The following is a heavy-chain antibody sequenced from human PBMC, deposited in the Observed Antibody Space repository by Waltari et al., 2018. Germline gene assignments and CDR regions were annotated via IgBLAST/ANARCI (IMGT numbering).Heavy chain of an antibody. Sequence: QVQLQESGPGLLKPSETLSLTCTVPTGSINSDYWTWIRQPPGKGLEWIGYISYSGRTEYNPPLKSRVTLAIDTSKKHFSLNLNSVTAADTAVYYCARLPDISGWPFDYWGQGTLVTVSS. CDR2: ISYSGRT. CDR1: TGSINSDY. D-gene: IGHD6-25*01. V-gene: IGHV4-59*08. CDR3: ARLPDISGWPFDY. J-gene: IGHJ4*02.